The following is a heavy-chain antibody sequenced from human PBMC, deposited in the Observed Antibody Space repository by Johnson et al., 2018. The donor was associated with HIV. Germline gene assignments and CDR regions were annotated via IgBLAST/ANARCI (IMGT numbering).Heavy chain of an antibody. J-gene: IGHJ3*02. CDR3: GTGRAGQVWDVFDI. V-gene: IGHV3-NL1*01. CDR1: GFTFSTYG. CDR2: IYSGGST. D-gene: IGHD6-19*01. Sequence: QVQLVESGGGLVQPGGSLRLSCVASGFTFSTYGMHWVRQAPGKGLEWVAVIYSGGSTYYAESVKGRFTISRDNSKNTLYLQMNSLRAEDTALYYCGTGRAGQVWDVFDIWGQGTMVTVSS.